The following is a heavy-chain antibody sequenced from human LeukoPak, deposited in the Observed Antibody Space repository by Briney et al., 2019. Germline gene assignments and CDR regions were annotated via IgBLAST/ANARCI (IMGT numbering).Heavy chain of an antibody. J-gene: IGHJ3*02. D-gene: IGHD3-22*01. CDR1: AYSINSGYY. CDR3: ARLGHYYDRSGYYDAFDI. CDR2: IYHSGST. Sequence: PSETLSLTCAVSAYSINSGYYWGWIRQPPGKGLEWIGSIYHSGSTYYNPSLKSRVTISLDTSKNQFSLKLSSVTAADTAVYYCARLGHYYDRSGYYDAFDIWGQGTMVTVSS. V-gene: IGHV4-38-2*01.